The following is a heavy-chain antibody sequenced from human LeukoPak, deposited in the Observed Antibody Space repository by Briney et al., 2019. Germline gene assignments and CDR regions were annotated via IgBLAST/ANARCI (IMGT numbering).Heavy chain of an antibody. V-gene: IGHV4-59*03. Sequence: PSETLSLTCSVSDGSIRTYYWSWVRQSPGQGLEWIGNIYYRGDINYNPSLKSRVIISIDTSKNQFSLKVTSLTAADTAVYYCATNKDWAEADWGQGTLVIVSS. CDR3: ATNKDWAEAD. D-gene: IGHD3/OR15-3a*01. CDR1: DGSIRTYY. J-gene: IGHJ4*02. CDR2: IYYRGDI.